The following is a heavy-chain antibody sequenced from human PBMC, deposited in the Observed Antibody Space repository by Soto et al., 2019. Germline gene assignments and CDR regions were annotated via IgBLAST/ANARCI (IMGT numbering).Heavy chain of an antibody. CDR3: ARAYYDILTGYRLNWFDP. V-gene: IGHV4-39*01. J-gene: IGHJ5*02. D-gene: IGHD3-9*01. CDR2: IYYSGST. CDR1: GGSISSRSYY. Sequence: SETLSLTCTVSGGSISSRSYYWGWIRQPPGKGLEWIGSIYYSGSTYYNPSLKSRVTISVDTSKNQFSLKLSSVTAADTAVYYCARAYYDILTGYRLNWFDPWGQGTLVTVSS.